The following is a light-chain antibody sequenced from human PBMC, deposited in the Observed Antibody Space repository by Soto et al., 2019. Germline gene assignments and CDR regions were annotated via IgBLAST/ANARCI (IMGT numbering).Light chain of an antibody. J-gene: IGKJ5*01. CDR3: QQRSNWIT. CDR1: QSVSSSY. V-gene: IGKV3D-20*02. CDR2: GAS. Sequence: EIVLTPSPGTLSLSPGERATLSCRASQSVSSSYLAWYQQKPGQAPRLLIYGASNRATGIPDRFSGSGSGTDFTLTISRLEPEDFAVYYCQQRSNWITFGQGTRLEIK.